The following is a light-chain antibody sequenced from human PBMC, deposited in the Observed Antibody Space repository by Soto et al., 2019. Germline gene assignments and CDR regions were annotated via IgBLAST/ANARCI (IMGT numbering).Light chain of an antibody. Sequence: QSALTQPASVSGSPGQSITISCTGTSSDVGAYNYVSWYQHHPGKVPKLLIYEVTNRPSGVSDRFSGSKSGNTASLTISGLPAEDEADYYCSSKRDSSTLFVFGTGTKLTVL. CDR3: SSKRDSSTLFV. J-gene: IGLJ1*01. V-gene: IGLV2-14*01. CDR2: EVT. CDR1: SSDVGAYNY.